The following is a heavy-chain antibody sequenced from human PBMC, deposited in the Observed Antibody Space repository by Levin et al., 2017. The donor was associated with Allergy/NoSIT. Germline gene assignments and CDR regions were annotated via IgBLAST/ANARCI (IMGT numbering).Heavy chain of an antibody. CDR3: ARARYYDFWSGYSLDY. CDR1: GFTFSSYW. V-gene: IGHV3-7*01. D-gene: IGHD3-3*01. CDR2: IKQDGSEK. J-gene: IGHJ4*02. Sequence: GGSLRLSCAASGFTFSSYWMSWVRQAPGKGLEWVANIKQDGSEKYYVDSVKGRFTISRDNAKNSLYLQMNSLRAEDTAVYYCARARYYDFWSGYSLDYWGQGTLVTVSS.